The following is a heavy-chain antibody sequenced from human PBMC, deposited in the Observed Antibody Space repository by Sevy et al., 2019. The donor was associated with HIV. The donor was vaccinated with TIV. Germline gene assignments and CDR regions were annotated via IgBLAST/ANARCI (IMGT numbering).Heavy chain of an antibody. J-gene: IGHJ4*02. D-gene: IGHD3-22*01. CDR1: GVSVSSDTYY. CDR3: AREPYFFDKSGYYWDY. Sequence: SETLSLTCAVSGVSVSSDTYYWSWIRQPPGKGLEWIGYVYHTGSTNYSPSFKSRVTISVDTSKNRFSLRLFSVAAADTAGYYCAREPYFFDKSGYYWDYWGQGALVTVSS. V-gene: IGHV4-61*01. CDR2: VYHTGST.